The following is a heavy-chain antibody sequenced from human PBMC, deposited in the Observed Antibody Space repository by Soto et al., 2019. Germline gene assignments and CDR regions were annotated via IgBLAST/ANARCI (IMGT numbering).Heavy chain of an antibody. CDR3: ARDLRSVMSYGMDV. V-gene: IGHV3-33*01. CDR1: GFTFSSYG. D-gene: IGHD3-16*01. CDR2: IWYDGSNK. Sequence: GGSLRLSCAASGFTFSSYGMHWVRQAPGKGLEWVAVIWYDGSNKYYADSVNGLFTISRDNSKNTLYLQMNSLRAEDTAVYYCARDLRSVMSYGMDVWGQGTTVTVSS. J-gene: IGHJ6*02.